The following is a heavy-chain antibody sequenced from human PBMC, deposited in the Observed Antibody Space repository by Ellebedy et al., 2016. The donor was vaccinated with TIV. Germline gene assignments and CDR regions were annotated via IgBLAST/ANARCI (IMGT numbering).Heavy chain of an antibody. D-gene: IGHD6-19*01. CDR1: GFTFSSYD. CDR2: IGTAGDT. V-gene: IGHV3-13*04. J-gene: IGHJ4*02. Sequence: GESLKISCAASGFTFSSYDMHWVRQATGKGLEWVSAIGTAGDTYYPGSVKGRFTISRENAKNSLYLQMNSLRAGDTAVYYCARGGSSGWYGVDYWGQGTLVTVSS. CDR3: ARGGSSGWYGVDY.